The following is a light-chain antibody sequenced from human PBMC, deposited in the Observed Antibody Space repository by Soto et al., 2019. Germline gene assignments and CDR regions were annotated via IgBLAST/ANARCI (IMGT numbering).Light chain of an antibody. Sequence: EIVMTQSPATLSVSPGERATLSCRASQSVSSNLAWYQQKPGQAPRLLIYGASTRATGIPARFSGSGSGTEFTLTISSLQSEDLAVYYRQQYNNWWTFGQGTKVEIK. V-gene: IGKV3-15*01. J-gene: IGKJ1*01. CDR3: QQYNNWWT. CDR1: QSVSSN. CDR2: GAS.